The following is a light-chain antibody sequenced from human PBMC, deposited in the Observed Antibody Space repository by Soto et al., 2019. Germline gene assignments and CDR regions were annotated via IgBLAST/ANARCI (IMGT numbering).Light chain of an antibody. Sequence: QSALTQPASVSGSPGQSITISCTGTSSDVGTYNLVSWYLHHPGKAPKLIIYEASERPSGVSNRFSGSKSGNTASLTISGLQAEDEADYYCCSYASSHTWVFGGGTKVTVL. CDR2: EAS. CDR1: SSDVGTYNL. V-gene: IGLV2-23*01. CDR3: CSYASSHTWV. J-gene: IGLJ3*02.